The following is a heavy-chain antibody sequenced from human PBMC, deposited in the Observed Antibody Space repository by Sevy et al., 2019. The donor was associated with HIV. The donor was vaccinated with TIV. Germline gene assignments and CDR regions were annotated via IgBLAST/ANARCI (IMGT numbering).Heavy chain of an antibody. CDR3: ARDAITICLRDYYYGMDV. CDR1: GGTFSSYA. CDR2: IIPIFGTA. V-gene: IGHV1-69*13. J-gene: IGHJ6*02. D-gene: IGHD3-3*01. Sequence: ASVKVSCKASGGTFSSYAISWVRQAPGQGLEWMGGIIPIFGTANYTQKFQGRVTITADESTSTAYMELSSLRSEDTAVYYCARDAITICLRDYYYGMDVWGQGTTVTVSS.